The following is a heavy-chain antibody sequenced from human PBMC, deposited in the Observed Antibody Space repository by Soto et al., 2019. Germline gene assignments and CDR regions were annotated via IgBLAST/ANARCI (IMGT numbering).Heavy chain of an antibody. Sequence: GGSLRLSCAASGFTFSSYSMNWFRQAPGKGLEWVSYISSSSSTIYYADSVKGRFTISRDNAKNSLYLQMNSLRDEDTAVYYCARRYDYVWGSYRMPRDYWGQGTLVTVSS. J-gene: IGHJ4*02. CDR2: ISSSSSTI. CDR1: GFTFSSYS. D-gene: IGHD3-16*02. V-gene: IGHV3-48*02. CDR3: ARRYDYVWGSYRMPRDY.